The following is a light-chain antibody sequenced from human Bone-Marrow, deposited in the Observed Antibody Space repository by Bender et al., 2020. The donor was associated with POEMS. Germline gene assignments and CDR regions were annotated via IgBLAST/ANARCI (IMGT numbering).Light chain of an antibody. Sequence: QSALTQPRSVSGSPGQSITISCTGTSSDVGAYNYVSWYQHRPGQAPKLMIYDVNNRPSGVSDRFSGSKSGNTASLTISGLQSEDEGDYYCSSYTSSSTLWVFGGGTKLTVL. J-gene: IGLJ3*02. CDR2: DVN. CDR3: SSYTSSSTLWV. V-gene: IGLV2-14*03. CDR1: SSDVGAYNY.